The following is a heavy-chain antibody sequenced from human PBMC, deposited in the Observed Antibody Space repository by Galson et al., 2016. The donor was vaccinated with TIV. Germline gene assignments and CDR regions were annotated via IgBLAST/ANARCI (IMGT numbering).Heavy chain of an antibody. V-gene: IGHV1-69*11. J-gene: IGHJ5*02. D-gene: IGHD4-11*01. CDR3: ARDDYNHILRS. CDR2: IIPIARTA. Sequence: CKGSGGTVSSYAISWVRQAPGQGLEWMGRIIPIARTANYAQKFQGRLTITADEFTRTAYMELSSLRSDDTAVDYCARDDYNHILRSWGQGTLVTVSS. CDR1: GGTVSSYA.